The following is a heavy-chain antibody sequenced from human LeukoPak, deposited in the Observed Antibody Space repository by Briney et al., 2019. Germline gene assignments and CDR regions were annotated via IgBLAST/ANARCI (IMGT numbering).Heavy chain of an antibody. CDR3: ARHIRYSSSWYCYFDY. J-gene: IGHJ4*02. D-gene: IGHD6-13*01. V-gene: IGHV4-39*01. Sequence: PSETLSLTCTVSGGSISSSSYYWGWIRQAPGQGLEWIGSIYYSGSTYYNPSLKSRVTISVDTSKNQFSLKLSSVTAADTAVYYCARHIRYSSSWYCYFDYWGQGTLVTVSS. CDR1: GGSISSSSYY. CDR2: IYYSGST.